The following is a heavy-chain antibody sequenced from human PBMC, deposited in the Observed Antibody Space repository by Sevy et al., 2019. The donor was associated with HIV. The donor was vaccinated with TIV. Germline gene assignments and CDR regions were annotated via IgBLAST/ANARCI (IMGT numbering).Heavy chain of an antibody. D-gene: IGHD2-2*02. CDR1: GYTLTELS. V-gene: IGHV1-24*01. J-gene: IGHJ3*02. CDR3: ATQSWGIVVVPAAIVPGAFDI. CDR2: FDPEDGET. Sequence: ASVKVSCKVSGYTLTELSMHWVRQAPGKGLEWMGGFDPEDGETIYAQKFQGRVTMTEDTSTDTAYMEVSSLRSEDTAVYYCATQSWGIVVVPAAIVPGAFDIWGQGTMVTVSS.